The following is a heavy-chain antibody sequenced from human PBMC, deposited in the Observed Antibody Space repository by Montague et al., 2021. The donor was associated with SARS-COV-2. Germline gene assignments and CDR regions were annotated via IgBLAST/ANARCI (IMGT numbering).Heavy chain of an antibody. V-gene: IGHV4-59*01. J-gene: IGHJ4*02. Sequence: SETLSLTCTVSGGSISSYYCCWIWLRPGQGLEWIWFGYYNGRTNNNTSLTSRVTISIDTSKNQIPLKLSAVTAADTAVYYCACERDYGDYFDYWGQGTLVTVSS. D-gene: IGHD4-17*01. CDR3: ACERDYGDYFDY. CDR2: GYYNGRT. CDR1: GGSISSYY.